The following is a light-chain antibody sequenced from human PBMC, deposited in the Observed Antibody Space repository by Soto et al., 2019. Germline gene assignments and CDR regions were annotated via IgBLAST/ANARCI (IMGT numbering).Light chain of an antibody. Sequence: EIVMTQSPATLSVSPGERATLSCRASQSVNDNLAWYQQKPGQAPRLLIYGASSRATGIPDRFSGSGSGTDFTLTISRLEPEDSAVYYCQQYGSSPSWTFGQGTKVDIK. V-gene: IGKV3-20*01. CDR1: QSVNDN. CDR3: QQYGSSPSWT. J-gene: IGKJ1*01. CDR2: GAS.